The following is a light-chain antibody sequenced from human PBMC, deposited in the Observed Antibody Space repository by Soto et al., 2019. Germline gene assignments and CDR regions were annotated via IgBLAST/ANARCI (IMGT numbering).Light chain of an antibody. CDR3: ISYTVSRSYV. CDR1: SSDIGAYDH. V-gene: IGLV2-14*01. Sequence: QSALTQPASVSGSPGQSITISCSGTSSDIGAYDHFAWFQQFPGKTPKLVIYSVSNRPSGVSYRFSGSKSGNTASLTISGLQADDEADYYCISYTVSRSYVFGPGTKVTVL. CDR2: SVS. J-gene: IGLJ1*01.